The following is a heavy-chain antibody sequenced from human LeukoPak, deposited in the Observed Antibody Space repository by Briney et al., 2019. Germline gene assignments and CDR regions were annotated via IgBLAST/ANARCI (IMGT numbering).Heavy chain of an antibody. D-gene: IGHD3-22*01. CDR3: SRALPDYYYDSSGYYQCYFDY. CDR2: IYSGGST. J-gene: IGHJ4*02. V-gene: IGHV3-53*01. CDR1: GFTVSSNY. Sequence: GGSLRLSCAASGFTVSSNYMSWVRRAQGKGLEWVSDIYSGGSTYYADSVKGRFTISRDNSKNTLYLQMNSLRAEDTAVYYCSRALPDYYYDSSGYYQCYFDYWRQGTLVTVSS.